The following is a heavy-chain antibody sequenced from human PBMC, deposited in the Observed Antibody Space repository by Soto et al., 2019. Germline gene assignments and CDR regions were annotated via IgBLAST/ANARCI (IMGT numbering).Heavy chain of an antibody. J-gene: IGHJ6*02. D-gene: IGHD3-10*01. CDR1: GGSISHYY. CDR2: IYNSGST. CDR3: ARHEVLWFGETYYYYGMDV. Sequence: PSETLSLTCTVSGGSISHYYWSWIRQPPGKGLEWIGFIYNSGSTNYNPSLKSRAAISVDTSKNQFSLKVSSVTAADTAVYYCARHEVLWFGETYYYYGMDVWGQGTTVTVSS. V-gene: IGHV4-59*08.